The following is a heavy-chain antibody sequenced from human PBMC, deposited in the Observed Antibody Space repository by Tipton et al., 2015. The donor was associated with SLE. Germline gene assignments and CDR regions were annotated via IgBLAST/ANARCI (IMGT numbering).Heavy chain of an antibody. D-gene: IGHD6-6*01. Sequence: RSLRLSCTASGSIFGDYAMSWFRQAPGKGLEWVGFIRSKVYGGTSEYAASVKGRFSISIDDSKRIAYLQMNSLKTEDTAVYYCARGARGPDYWGQGTLVTVSS. V-gene: IGHV3-49*03. CDR2: IRSKVYGGTS. CDR3: ARGARGPDY. CDR1: GSIFGDYA. J-gene: IGHJ4*02.